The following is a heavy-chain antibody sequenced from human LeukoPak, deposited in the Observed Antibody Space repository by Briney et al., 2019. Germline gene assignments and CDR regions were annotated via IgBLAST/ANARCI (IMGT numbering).Heavy chain of an antibody. CDR2: IYPGDSDT. J-gene: IGHJ5*02. V-gene: IGHV5-51*01. CDR3: ARRATGTTKWFDP. D-gene: IGHD1-1*01. Sequence: GESLKISCKGSGYIFTNYWIGWVRQMPGKGLEWMGIIYPGDSDTRYSPSFQGQVTMSADKSISTAYLKWSSLKASDTAMYYCARRATGTTKWFDPWGQGTLVTVFS. CDR1: GYIFTNYW.